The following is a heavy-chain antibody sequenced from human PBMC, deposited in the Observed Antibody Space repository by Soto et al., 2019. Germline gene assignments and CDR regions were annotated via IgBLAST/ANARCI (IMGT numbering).Heavy chain of an antibody. D-gene: IGHD2-15*01. V-gene: IGHV3-23*01. CDR3: AKGPIVVVVAAANDAFDI. Sequence: GGSLRLSCAASGFTFSSYAMSWVRQAPGKGLEWVSAISGSGGSTYYADSVKGRFTISRDNSKNTLYLQTNSLRAEDTAVYYCAKGPIVVVVAAANDAFDIWGQGTMVTVSS. J-gene: IGHJ3*02. CDR2: ISGSGGST. CDR1: GFTFSSYA.